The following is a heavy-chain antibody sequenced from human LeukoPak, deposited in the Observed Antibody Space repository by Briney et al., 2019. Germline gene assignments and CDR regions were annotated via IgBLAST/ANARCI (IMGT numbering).Heavy chain of an antibody. J-gene: IGHJ4*02. CDR1: GGSISSSSYY. D-gene: IGHD6-19*01. Sequence: SETLSLTCTVSGGSISSSSYYWGWIRQPPGKGLEWIGYIYYSGSTNYNPSLKSRLTISVDTSKNQFSLKLTSVTAADTAVYYCARRTTYAAGYSSGWYDYWGQGTLVTVSS. CDR3: ARRTTYAAGYSSGWYDY. V-gene: IGHV4-61*05. CDR2: IYYSGST.